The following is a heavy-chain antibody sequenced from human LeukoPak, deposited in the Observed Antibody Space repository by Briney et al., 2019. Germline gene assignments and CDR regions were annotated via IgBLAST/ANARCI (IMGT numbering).Heavy chain of an antibody. CDR3: ARKEIGRGGNTHFFDY. J-gene: IGHJ4*02. V-gene: IGHV3-30*02. CDR2: IRYDGSDK. Sequence: PGGSLRLSCAASGFTFSNYGMHWVRQAPGKGLEWVAFIRYDGSDKYYADSVKGRFTISRDNSKNTLYLQMNSLRTEDTAVYYCARKEIGRGGNTHFFDYWGQGTLVTVSS. D-gene: IGHD2-15*01. CDR1: GFTFSNYG.